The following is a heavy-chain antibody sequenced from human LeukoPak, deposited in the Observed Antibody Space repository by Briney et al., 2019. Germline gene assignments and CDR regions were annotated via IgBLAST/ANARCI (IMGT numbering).Heavy chain of an antibody. J-gene: IGHJ6*03. D-gene: IGHD1-14*01. CDR1: GYTFTSYD. Sequence: ASVKVSCKASGYTFTSYDINWVRQATGQGLEWMGWMNPNSGNTGYAQKFQGRVTMTRNTSISTAYMELSSLRSEDTAVYYCARTGLGNYYYYYMDVCGKGTTVTVSS. CDR3: ARTGLGNYYYYYMDV. CDR2: MNPNSGNT. V-gene: IGHV1-8*01.